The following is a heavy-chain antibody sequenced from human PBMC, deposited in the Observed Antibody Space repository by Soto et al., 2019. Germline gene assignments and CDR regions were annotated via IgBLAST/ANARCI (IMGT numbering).Heavy chain of an antibody. D-gene: IGHD6-19*01. CDR2: IYYSGST. CDR3: ARVRPGYSSGWPFDI. J-gene: IGHJ3*02. CDR1: GGSISSGDYY. V-gene: IGHV4-30-4*01. Sequence: QVQLQESGPGLVKPSQTLSLTCTVSGGSISSGDYYWSWIRQPPGKGLEWIGYIYYSGSTYYNPSLKSRVTISVDTSKNQFSLKLSSVTAEDTAVYYCARVRPGYSSGWPFDIWGQGTMVTVAS.